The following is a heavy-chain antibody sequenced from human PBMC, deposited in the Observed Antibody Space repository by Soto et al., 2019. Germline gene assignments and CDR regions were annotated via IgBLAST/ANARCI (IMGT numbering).Heavy chain of an antibody. Sequence: PGGSLRLSCAASGFTFSSYEMKWVRQAPGKTLEWVSYISSAGDSSYYADSVKSRFTISRDNAKNSLYLQMNSLRVEDTAVYYCARVYCSTTTCHVQAFDSWGQGTLVTVSS. CDR3: ARVYCSTTTCHVQAFDS. D-gene: IGHD2-2*01. CDR2: ISSAGDSS. J-gene: IGHJ4*02. CDR1: GFTFSSYE. V-gene: IGHV3-48*03.